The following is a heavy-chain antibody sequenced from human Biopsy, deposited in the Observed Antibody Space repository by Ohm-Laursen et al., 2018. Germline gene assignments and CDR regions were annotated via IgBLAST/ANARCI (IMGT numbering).Heavy chain of an antibody. D-gene: IGHD3-16*01. Sequence: LDTLSLTCAVYGGSFSGYYWSWIRQPPGKGLEWIGEINHRGSTNYNPSLKSRVTISVDTSKNQFSLKLRSVTAADTAVYYCARAVDYYDPYYYYGLDVWGQGTTVTVSS. CDR3: ARAVDYYDPYYYYGLDV. CDR1: GGSFSGYY. V-gene: IGHV4-34*01. J-gene: IGHJ6*02. CDR2: INHRGST.